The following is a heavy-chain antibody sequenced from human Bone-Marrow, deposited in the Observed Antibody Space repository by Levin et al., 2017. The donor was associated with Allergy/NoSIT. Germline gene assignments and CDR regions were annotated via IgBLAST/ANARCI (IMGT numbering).Heavy chain of an antibody. J-gene: IGHJ4*02. D-gene: IGHD6-19*01. V-gene: IGHV4-59*08. CDR2: IYYSGST. Sequence: PSETLSLTCTVSGGSISSYYWSWIRQPPGKGLEWIGYIYYSGSTNYNPSLKSRVTISVDTSKNQFSLKLSSVTAADTAVYYCARGLQWLDRITYYFDYWGQGTLVTVSS. CDR3: ARGLQWLDRITYYFDY. CDR1: GGSISSYY.